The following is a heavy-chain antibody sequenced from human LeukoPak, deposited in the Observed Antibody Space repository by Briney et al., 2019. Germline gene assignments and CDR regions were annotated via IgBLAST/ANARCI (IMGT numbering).Heavy chain of an antibody. J-gene: IGHJ4*02. CDR2: IYYTGST. D-gene: IGHD6-19*01. CDR3: ARQAKAVVQYTDFDF. CDR1: GGSISSSGSS. Sequence: SETLSLTCTVSGGSISSSGSSWGWIRQPPGKGLEWIGTIYYTGSTYYNPSLKSRVTISVDTSKNQFSLNLSSMTATDTAVYYCARQAKAVVQYTDFDFWGQGTLVTVSS. V-gene: IGHV4-39*01.